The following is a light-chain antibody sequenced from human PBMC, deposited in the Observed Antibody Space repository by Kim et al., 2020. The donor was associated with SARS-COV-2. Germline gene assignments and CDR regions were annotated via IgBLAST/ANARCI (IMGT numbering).Light chain of an antibody. V-gene: IGLV2-11*03. CDR2: AVT. CDR1: SSDIGIYNL. Sequence: QSITNSCTGTSSDIGIYNLVTWYQQHPGKAPKLKLYAVTKRPSGVPDRFSGSTSGNTASLTVSGLQAEDEADYYCCSYAGNYLVVFGGGTQLTFL. CDR3: CSYAGNYLVV. J-gene: IGLJ2*01.